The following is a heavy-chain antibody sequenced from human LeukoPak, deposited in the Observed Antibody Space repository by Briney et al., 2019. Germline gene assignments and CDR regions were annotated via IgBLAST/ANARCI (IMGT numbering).Heavy chain of an antibody. J-gene: IGHJ4*02. CDR2: ISYDGSNK. Sequence: GGSLRLSCAASGFTFSSYAMHWVRQAPGKGLEWVAVISYDGSNKYYADSVKGRFTISRDNSKNTLYLQMNSLRAEDTAVYYCARGGSYGGYFDYWGQGTLVTVSP. D-gene: IGHD1-26*01. V-gene: IGHV3-30-3*01. CDR3: ARGGSYGGYFDY. CDR1: GFTFSSYA.